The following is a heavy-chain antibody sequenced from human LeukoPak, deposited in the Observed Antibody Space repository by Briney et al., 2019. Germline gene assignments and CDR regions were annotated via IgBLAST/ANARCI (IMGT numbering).Heavy chain of an antibody. D-gene: IGHD6-19*01. Sequence: PGGSLRLSCAASGFTFSTYWMHWVRQAPGKGLVWVSRISTDGSNTIYADSVKGRFTISRDNAKNTLYLQMNSLRAEDTAVYYCTRRGWVFDYWGQGTLVTVSS. CDR2: ISTDGSNT. CDR3: TRRGWVFDY. CDR1: GFTFSTYW. J-gene: IGHJ4*02. V-gene: IGHV3-74*01.